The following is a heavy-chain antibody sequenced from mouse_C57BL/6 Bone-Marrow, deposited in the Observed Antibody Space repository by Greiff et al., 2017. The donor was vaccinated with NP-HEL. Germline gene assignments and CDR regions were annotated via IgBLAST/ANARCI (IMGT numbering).Heavy chain of an antibody. D-gene: IGHD2-1*01. V-gene: IGHV1-5*01. Sequence: VQLQQSGTVLARPGASVKMSCKTSGYTFTSYWMHWVKQRPGQGLEWIGAIYPGNSDTSYNQKFKGKAKLTAVTSASTAYIELISLTNEDSAVYYCTKDLYGNYWYFDVWGTGTTVTVSS. J-gene: IGHJ1*03. CDR1: GYTFTSYW. CDR3: TKDLYGNYWYFDV. CDR2: IYPGNSDT.